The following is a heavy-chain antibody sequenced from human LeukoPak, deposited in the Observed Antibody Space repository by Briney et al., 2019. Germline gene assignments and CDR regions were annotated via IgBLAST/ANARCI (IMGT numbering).Heavy chain of an antibody. V-gene: IGHV3-9*01. D-gene: IGHD6-19*01. J-gene: IGHJ4*02. Sequence: GRSLRLSCAASGFTFDDYAMRWVRQAPGKGLEWVSGISWNSGRIGYADSVKGRFTISRDNAKNSLYLQMNSLRAEDTALYYCAKDSAITVAGILMDWGQGTLVTVSS. CDR3: AKDSAITVAGILMD. CDR2: ISWNSGRI. CDR1: GFTFDDYA.